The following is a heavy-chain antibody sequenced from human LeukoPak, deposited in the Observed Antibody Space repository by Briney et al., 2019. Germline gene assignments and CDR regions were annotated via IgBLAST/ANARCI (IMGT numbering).Heavy chain of an antibody. Sequence: PSETLSLTCTVSGGSISSGSYYWSWIRQPAGKGLEWIGRIYTSGRTNYNPSLKSRVTISVDTSKNQFSLKLSSVTAADTAVYYCARVRYYYYYMDVWGKGTTVTISS. CDR3: ARVRYYYYYMDV. CDR2: IYTSGRT. CDR1: GGSISSGSYY. V-gene: IGHV4-61*02. J-gene: IGHJ6*03.